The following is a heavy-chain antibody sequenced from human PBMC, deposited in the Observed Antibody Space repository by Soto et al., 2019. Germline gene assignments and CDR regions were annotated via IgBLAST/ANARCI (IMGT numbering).Heavy chain of an antibody. CDR3: ARDRGSYALDY. CDR2: ISANNGNT. CDR1: GYTFTSYG. J-gene: IGHJ4*02. V-gene: IGHV1-18*01. D-gene: IGHD1-26*01. Sequence: QVQLVQSGAEVKKPGASVKVSCKASGYTFTSYGITWVRLAPGQGLEWLGWISANNGNTHYVQKLQGRVTMTTDTSASTAYMELRSMRSADTAVYYCARDRGSYALDYWGQGTLVTVSS.